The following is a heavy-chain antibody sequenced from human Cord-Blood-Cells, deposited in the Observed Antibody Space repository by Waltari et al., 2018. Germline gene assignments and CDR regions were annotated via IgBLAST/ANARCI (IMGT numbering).Heavy chain of an antibody. CDR1: GYTFTGYY. D-gene: IGHD7-27*01. V-gene: IGHV1-2*02. CDR2: INPNRGGT. CDR3: ARDLGLYWYFDL. J-gene: IGHJ2*01. Sequence: QVQLVQSGAEVKKPGASVKVSCKASGYTFTGYYMHWVRQAPGQGLEWRGWINPNRGGTNYAQKFQGRVTMTRDTSISTAYMELSRLRSDDTAVYYCARDLGLYWYFDLWGRGTLVTVSS.